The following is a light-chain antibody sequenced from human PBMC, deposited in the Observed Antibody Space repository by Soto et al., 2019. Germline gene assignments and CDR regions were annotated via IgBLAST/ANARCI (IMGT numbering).Light chain of an antibody. CDR2: YDT. CDR1: NIGSKS. Sequence: SYELTQPPTMSVAPGQTARIPCGGNNIGSKSVHWYQQKPGQAPVLVVYYDTDRPSGIPERCSGSNSGKKATLTISRVDAGDEADYYCHVWDDSSDRHVVFGGGTKLTVL. V-gene: IGLV3-21*02. J-gene: IGLJ2*01. CDR3: HVWDDSSDRHVV.